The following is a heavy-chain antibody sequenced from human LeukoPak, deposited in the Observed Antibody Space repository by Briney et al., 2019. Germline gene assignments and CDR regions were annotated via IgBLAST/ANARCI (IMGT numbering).Heavy chain of an antibody. CDR2: INSDGRST. Sequence: PGGSPRLSCAASGLILSSYWMHWVRQAPGKGLVWVSRINSDGRSTSYADSVKGRFTISRDNAKNTLYLQMNSLRAEDTAVYYCARVDSYYDFWSGVKGDLYYFDYWGQGTLVTVSS. CDR1: GLILSSYW. CDR3: ARVDSYYDFWSGVKGDLYYFDY. J-gene: IGHJ4*02. V-gene: IGHV3-74*01. D-gene: IGHD3-3*01.